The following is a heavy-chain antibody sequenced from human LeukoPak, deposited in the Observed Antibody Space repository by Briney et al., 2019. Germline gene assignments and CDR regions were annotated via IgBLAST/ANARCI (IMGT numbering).Heavy chain of an antibody. V-gene: IGHV4-61*02. J-gene: IGHJ4*02. CDR1: GGSIRSGSYY. CDR2: IYTSGST. Sequence: SETLSLTCTVSGGSIRSGSYYWSWIRQPAGKGLEWVGRIYTSGSTNYNPSLKCRVTISVDTSKNQFSLKLGSVAAADTAVDYCASGYGSGAYYFDYWGQGTLVTVSS. D-gene: IGHD3-10*01. CDR3: ASGYGSGAYYFDY.